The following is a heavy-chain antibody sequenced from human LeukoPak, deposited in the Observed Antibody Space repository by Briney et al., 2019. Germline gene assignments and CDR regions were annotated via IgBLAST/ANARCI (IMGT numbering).Heavy chain of an antibody. CDR1: GYSISSGYY. D-gene: IGHD6-6*01. Sequence: SETLSLTCTVSGYSISSGYYWGWIRQPPGKGLEWIGSIYHSGSTYYNPSLKSRVTISVDTSKNQFSLKLSSVTAADTAVYYCARDSDSSSLGYWGQGTLVTVSS. CDR3: ARDSDSSSLGY. CDR2: IYHSGST. J-gene: IGHJ4*02. V-gene: IGHV4-38-2*02.